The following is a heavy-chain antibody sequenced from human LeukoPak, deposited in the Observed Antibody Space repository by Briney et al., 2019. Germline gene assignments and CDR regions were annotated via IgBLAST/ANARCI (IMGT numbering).Heavy chain of an antibody. V-gene: IGHV3-21*01. J-gene: IGHJ4*02. CDR1: GFSFSSYT. Sequence: PGGSLRLSCEASGFSFSSYTMNWVRQAPGKGLEWVSCITRDTTFIYYADSVKGRFTISRDNAKNLLYLQMNSLRTEDTAVYYCARDIAAFDYWGQGTLVTVSS. CDR2: ITRDTTFI. CDR3: ARDIAAFDY. D-gene: IGHD2-15*01.